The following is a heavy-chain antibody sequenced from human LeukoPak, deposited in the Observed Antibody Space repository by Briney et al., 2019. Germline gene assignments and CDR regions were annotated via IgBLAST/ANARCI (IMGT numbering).Heavy chain of an antibody. CDR3: AKWTRTTLFRGDRARFDS. CDR2: ISASGGKT. CDR1: GFIFNEYA. D-gene: IGHD3-10*01. J-gene: IGHJ4*02. Sequence: GGSLRLSCAASGFIFNEYAMSWVRQVPGKGLECVSVISASGGKTYYADSVKGRFTISRDTSKTTISLQMNSLRVEDSAVYYCAKWTRTTLFRGDRARFDSWGQGTLVTVSS. V-gene: IGHV3-23*01.